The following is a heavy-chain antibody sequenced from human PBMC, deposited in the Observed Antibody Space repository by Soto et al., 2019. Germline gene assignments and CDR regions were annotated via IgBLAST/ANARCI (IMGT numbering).Heavy chain of an antibody. V-gene: IGHV4-59*01. CDR2: IYYSGST. CDR3: GGGSVESDYYYYGMDV. J-gene: IGHJ6*02. Sequence: SETLSLTCTVSGGSISSYYWSWIRQPPGKGLEWIGYIYYSGSTNYNPSLKSRVTISVDTSKNQFSLKLSSVTAADTAVYYCGGGSVESDYYYYGMDVWGQGTTVTVSS. D-gene: IGHD1-26*01. CDR1: GGSISSYY.